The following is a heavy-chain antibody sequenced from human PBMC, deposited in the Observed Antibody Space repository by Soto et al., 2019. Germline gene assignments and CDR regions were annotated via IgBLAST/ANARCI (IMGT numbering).Heavy chain of an antibody. J-gene: IGHJ5*02. V-gene: IGHV4-4*07. CDR1: GGSIIDYY. CDR2: IYDTGSV. CDR3: ARVQRYSGSYRWFDP. D-gene: IGHD5-12*01. Sequence: PSETLSLTCTVSGGSIIDYYWSWVLEPSGKGLEWIGRIYDTGSVNYNPSLKSRVTMSVDTSQNQLSLKLSPVTAADTAVYYCARVQRYSGSYRWFDPWGQGTLVTVSS.